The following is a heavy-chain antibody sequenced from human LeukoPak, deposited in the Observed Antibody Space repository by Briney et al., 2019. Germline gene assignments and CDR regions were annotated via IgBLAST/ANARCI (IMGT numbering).Heavy chain of an antibody. V-gene: IGHV3-72*01. Sequence: GGTLRLSRLVSGFTFSDHYMDWVCQGPPPGLERVCGSRNLDNRHTNEYAASEKCRFTVSRDDSKNSLYLQMNSLKTENTAVYYCASHSGCQRHFDYWAQGALVTVSS. CDR3: ASHSGCQRHFDY. CDR2: SRNLDNRHTN. D-gene: IGHD1-26*01. CDR1: GFTFSDHY. J-gene: IGHJ4*02.